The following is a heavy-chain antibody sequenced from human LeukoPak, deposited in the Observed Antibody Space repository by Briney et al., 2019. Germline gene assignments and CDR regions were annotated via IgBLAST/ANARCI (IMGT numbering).Heavy chain of an antibody. V-gene: IGHV4-59*10. CDR3: ARVGCSGGSCWFDP. CDR1: GGSFSGYY. D-gene: IGHD2-15*01. CDR2: IYTSGST. J-gene: IGHJ5*02. Sequence: SETLSLTCAVYGGSFSGYYWSWIRQPAGKGLEWIGRIYTSGSTNYNPSLKSRVTMSVDTSKNQFSLKLSSVTAADTAVYYCARVGCSGGSCWFDPWGQGTLVTVSS.